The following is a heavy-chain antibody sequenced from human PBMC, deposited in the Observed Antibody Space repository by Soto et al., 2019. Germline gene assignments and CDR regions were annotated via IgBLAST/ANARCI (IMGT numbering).Heavy chain of an antibody. Sequence: PGESLKISCKGSGYSFTSYWIGWVRQMPGKGLEWMGIIHPSDFDTRYSPSFQGQVTISAGKSISTAYLQWSSLRAADTAMYYCAIHSTGYEDSWGEGTLVTVSS. D-gene: IGHD5-12*01. CDR1: GYSFTSYW. V-gene: IGHV5-51*01. CDR3: AIHSTGYEDS. CDR2: IHPSDFDT. J-gene: IGHJ5*02.